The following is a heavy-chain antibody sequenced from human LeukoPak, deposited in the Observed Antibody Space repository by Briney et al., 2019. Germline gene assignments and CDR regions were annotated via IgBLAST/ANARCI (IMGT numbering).Heavy chain of an antibody. J-gene: IGHJ6*03. CDR2: INPKNGGT. CDR1: RNIFTGYF. CDR3: ARASFPSYYMDV. Sequence: ASVKVSCKASRNIFTGYFIHWVRQAPGQGLEWMGWINPKNGGTNPAEKFQGRVTMTRDTSISTAYMELSRLRSDDTAVYYCARASFPSYYMDVWGKGTTVIVSS. V-gene: IGHV1-2*02. D-gene: IGHD5-12*01.